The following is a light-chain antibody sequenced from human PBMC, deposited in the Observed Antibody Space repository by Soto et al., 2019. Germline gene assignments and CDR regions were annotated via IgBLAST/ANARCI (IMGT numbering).Light chain of an antibody. CDR2: DAS. J-gene: IGKJ1*01. Sequence: DIQTTQSPSSLSASIGDRVTVTCRARQSIGSYINWYQQKPGKAPSLLIFDASSLQSGVSSRFSGSRSGADFNLTISSLQPDDFATYYCQQSYDIPWTFGQGTQVEMK. CDR3: QQSYDIPWT. V-gene: IGKV1-39*01. CDR1: QSIGSY.